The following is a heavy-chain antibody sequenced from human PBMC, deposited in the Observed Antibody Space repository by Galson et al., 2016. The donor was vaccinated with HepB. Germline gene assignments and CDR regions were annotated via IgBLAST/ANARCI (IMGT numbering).Heavy chain of an antibody. J-gene: IGHJ4*02. V-gene: IGHV5-51*01. CDR1: GYSFSNYW. D-gene: IGHD3-16*01. Sequence: QSGAEVKKPGESLKISCQGSGYSFSNYWIGWVRQKPGKGLEWMGIIYPGDPHTRYSPSFQGQVTIPADKSISTAYLQWSSLKASDTAIYYCARRLTHDSKIWDIDYWGQGTLVTVSS. CDR3: ARRLTHDSKIWDIDY. CDR2: IYPGDPHT.